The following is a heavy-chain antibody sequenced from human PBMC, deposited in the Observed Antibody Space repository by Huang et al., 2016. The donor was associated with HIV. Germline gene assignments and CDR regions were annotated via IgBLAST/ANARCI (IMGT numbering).Heavy chain of an antibody. J-gene: IGHJ4*02. D-gene: IGHD3-22*01. CDR3: TRLTMIGDGDY. CDR2: IRSKANSYAT. CDR1: GFTFSGSA. Sequence: EVQLVESGGGLVQPGGSLNLSCAASGFTFSGSAMHWVRQASGKGLWWVGRIRSKANSYATAYAASVKGRFTSSRYDSKNTADLQMNSLKTEDTAVYYCTRLTMIGDGDYWGQGTLVTVSS. V-gene: IGHV3-73*01.